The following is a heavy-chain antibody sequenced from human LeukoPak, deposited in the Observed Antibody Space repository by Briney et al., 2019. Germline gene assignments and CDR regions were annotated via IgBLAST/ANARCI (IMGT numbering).Heavy chain of an antibody. Sequence: SETLSLTCTVTGGSISRPYWSWIRQPPGEGLEWIGYVYSDGRTNFNPSLKSRVTMSIDTSKSQFSLRLTSVTAADAAVYYCARGGGLYFGDLFSAGYMDVWGKGTTVTVSS. V-gene: IGHV4-59*11. J-gene: IGHJ6*03. CDR1: GGSISRPY. CDR2: VYSDGRT. D-gene: IGHD3-10*01. CDR3: ARGGGLYFGDLFSAGYMDV.